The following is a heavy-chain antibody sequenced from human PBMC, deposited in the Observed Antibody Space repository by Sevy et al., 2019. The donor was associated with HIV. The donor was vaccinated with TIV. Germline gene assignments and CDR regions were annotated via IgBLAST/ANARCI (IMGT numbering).Heavy chain of an antibody. CDR3: AAGCTGGVCYEYYLDY. CDR1: GFTFSSYA. CDR2: ISGSGGST. Sequence: GGSLRLSCAASGFTFSSYAMSWVRQAPGKGLEWVSAISGSGGSTYYADSVKGRFTISRDNSKITLYLQMNSLRAEETAVNYCAAGCTGGVCYEYYLDYWGQGTLVTVSS. J-gene: IGHJ4*02. D-gene: IGHD2-8*02. V-gene: IGHV3-23*01.